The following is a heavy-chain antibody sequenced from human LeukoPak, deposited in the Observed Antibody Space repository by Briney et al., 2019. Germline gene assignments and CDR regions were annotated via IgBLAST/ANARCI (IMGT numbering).Heavy chain of an antibody. CDR1: GFTFSSYA. CDR3: AKGIVVVVAATPEYFQH. V-gene: IGHV3-23*01. D-gene: IGHD2-15*01. Sequence: GGSLRLSCAASGFTFSSYAMSWVRQAPEKGLEWVSAISGSGGSTYYADSVKGRFTISRDNSKNTLYLQMNSLRAEDTAVYYCAKGIVVVVAATPEYFQHWGQGTLVTVSS. CDR2: ISGSGGST. J-gene: IGHJ1*01.